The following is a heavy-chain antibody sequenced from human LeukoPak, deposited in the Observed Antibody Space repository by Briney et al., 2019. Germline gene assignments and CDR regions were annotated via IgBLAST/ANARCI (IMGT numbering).Heavy chain of an antibody. CDR3: ARDRDRRWFDP. V-gene: IGHV4-31*03. Sequence: SQTLSLTCTVSGGSISSDGYYWSWIRQHPGKGLEWIGYIYYSGSTYYNPSLKSRVTISVDTSKNQFSLKLSSVTAADTAVYYCARDRDRRWFDPWGQGTLVTVSS. D-gene: IGHD1-14*01. CDR2: IYYSGST. CDR1: GGSISSDGYY. J-gene: IGHJ5*02.